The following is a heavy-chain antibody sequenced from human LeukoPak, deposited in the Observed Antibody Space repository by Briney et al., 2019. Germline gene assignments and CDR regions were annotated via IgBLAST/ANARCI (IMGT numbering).Heavy chain of an antibody. CDR1: GFTFSYYA. CDR2: FSGSGDST. CDR3: AKAGSMPTPTPYYFDY. V-gene: IGHV3-23*01. Sequence: GGSLRLSCAASGFTFSYYAMSWVRQAPGKGLEWVSTFSGSGDSTYYADSVRGRLTVSRDNSKNTLYLQMNSLRAEDTAVYYCAKAGSMPTPTPYYFDYWGQGTLVTVSS. D-gene: IGHD5-24*01. J-gene: IGHJ4*02.